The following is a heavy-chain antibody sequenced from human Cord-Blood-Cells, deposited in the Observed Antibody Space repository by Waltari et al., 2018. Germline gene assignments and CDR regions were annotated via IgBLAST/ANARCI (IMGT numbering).Heavy chain of an antibody. CDR1: GGTFSSYA. D-gene: IGHD3-10*01. J-gene: IGHJ6*02. Sequence: QVQLVQSGAEVRKPGSSVKVSCKAFGGTFSSYALSWVRQAPGQGLEWMGGIIPIFGTANYAQKFQGRVTITADESTSTAYMELSSLRSEDTAVYYCASPNYGSGSYYVPYGMDVWGQGTTVTVSS. CDR3: ASPNYGSGSYYVPYGMDV. V-gene: IGHV1-69*01. CDR2: IIPIFGTA.